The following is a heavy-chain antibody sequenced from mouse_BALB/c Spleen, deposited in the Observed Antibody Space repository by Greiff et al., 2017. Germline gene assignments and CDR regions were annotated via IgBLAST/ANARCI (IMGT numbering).Heavy chain of an antibody. Sequence: EVKVEESGGGLVQPGGSMKLSCVASGFTFSNYWMNWVRQSPEKGLEWVAEIRLKSNNYATHYAESVKGRFTISRDDSKSSVYLQMNNLRAEDTGIYYCTRNYWYFDVWGAGTTVTVSS. CDR3: TRNYWYFDV. J-gene: IGHJ1*01. CDR2: IRLKSNNYAT. V-gene: IGHV6-6*02. CDR1: GFTFSNYW.